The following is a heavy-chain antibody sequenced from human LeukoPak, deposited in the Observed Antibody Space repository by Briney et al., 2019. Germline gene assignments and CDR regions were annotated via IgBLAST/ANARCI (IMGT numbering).Heavy chain of an antibody. Sequence: PGGSLRLSCAASGFTFSSYWMSWVRQAPGKGLEWVANIKQDGSEKYYVDSVKGRFTISRDNAKNSLYLQMNSLRAEDTAVYYCARDLKPYYYDSSGYNWFDPWGQGTLVTVSS. J-gene: IGHJ5*02. CDR2: IKQDGSEK. D-gene: IGHD3-22*01. CDR1: GFTFSSYW. V-gene: IGHV3-7*01. CDR3: ARDLKPYYYDSSGYNWFDP.